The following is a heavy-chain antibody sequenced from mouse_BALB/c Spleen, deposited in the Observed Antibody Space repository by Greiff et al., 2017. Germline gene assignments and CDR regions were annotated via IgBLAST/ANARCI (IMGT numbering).Heavy chain of an antibody. D-gene: IGHD2-2*01. J-gene: IGHJ4*01. CDR2: IDPANGNT. CDR1: GFNIKDTY. Sequence: EVQLQQSGAELVKPGASVKLSCTASGFNIKDTYMHWVKQRPEQGLEWIGRIDPANGNTKYDPKFQGKATITADTSSNTAYLQLSSLTSEDTAVYYCARKGNDADYYDWDYWGEGTSVTVSS. CDR3: ARKGNDADYYDWDY. V-gene: IGHV14-3*02.